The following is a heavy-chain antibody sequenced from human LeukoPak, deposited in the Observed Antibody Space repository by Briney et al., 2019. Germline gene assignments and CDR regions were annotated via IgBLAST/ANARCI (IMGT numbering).Heavy chain of an antibody. CDR2: IYYSGST. J-gene: IGHJ4*02. Sequence: PSETLSLTCTVSGGSISSYYWSWIRQPPGKGLEWIGYIYYSGSTNYNPSLKSRVTISVDTSKNQFSLKLSSATAADTAVYYCARHSSGWYVESYFDYWGQGTLVTVSS. V-gene: IGHV4-59*08. CDR3: ARHSSGWYVESYFDY. CDR1: GGSISSYY. D-gene: IGHD6-19*01.